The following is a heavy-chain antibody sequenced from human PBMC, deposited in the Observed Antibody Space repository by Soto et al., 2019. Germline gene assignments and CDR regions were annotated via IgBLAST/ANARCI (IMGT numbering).Heavy chain of an antibody. CDR3: ARTIASDCSGGSCYSHWYFDL. CDR2: ISAYNGNT. Sequence: QVQLVQSGAEVKKPGASVKVSCKASGYTFTSYGISWVRQAPGQGLEWLGWISAYNGNTNYAQKLQGRVTMTTDTSTSTAYMELRSLSSDDPAVYYCARTIASDCSGGSCYSHWYFDLWGRGTLVTVSS. CDR1: GYTFTSYG. J-gene: IGHJ2*01. V-gene: IGHV1-18*01. D-gene: IGHD2-15*01.